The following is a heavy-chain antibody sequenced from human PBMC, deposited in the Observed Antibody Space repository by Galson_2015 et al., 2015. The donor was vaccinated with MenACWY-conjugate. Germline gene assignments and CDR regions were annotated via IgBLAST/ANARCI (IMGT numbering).Heavy chain of an antibody. D-gene: IGHD2-15*01. Sequence: ETLSLTCTVSGGSISSYYLSWIRQPPGKGLEWIGYIYYSGTTKYNPSLKSRVTISADTSKAQFSLRLNSVTAADTAVYYCARRHCSSGSCFFDYWGQGSLVTVSS. CDR1: GGSISSYY. V-gene: IGHV4-59*08. CDR3: ARRHCSSGSCFFDY. CDR2: IYYSGTT. J-gene: IGHJ4*02.